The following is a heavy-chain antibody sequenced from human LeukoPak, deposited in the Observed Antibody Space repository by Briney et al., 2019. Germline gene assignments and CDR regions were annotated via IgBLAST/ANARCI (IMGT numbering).Heavy chain of an antibody. CDR2: ISAYNSNT. D-gene: IGHD1-1*01. CDR3: ARVEAPTNDFDY. V-gene: IGHV1-18*01. CDR1: GYTFTSYG. Sequence: ASVKVSCKASGYTFTSYGISWVRQAPGQGLEWMGWISAYNSNTNYAQKLQGRVTMTTDTSTSTAYMQLRSLRSDDTAVYYCARVEAPTNDFDYWGQGTLVTVSS. J-gene: IGHJ4*02.